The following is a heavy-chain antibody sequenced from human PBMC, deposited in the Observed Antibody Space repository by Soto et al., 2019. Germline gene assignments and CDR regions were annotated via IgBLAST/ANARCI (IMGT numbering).Heavy chain of an antibody. V-gene: IGHV3-30-3*01. Sequence: GGSLRLSCAASGFTFSSYAMHWVRQAPGKGLEWVAVISYDGSNKYYADSVKGRFTISRDNSKNTLYLQMNSLRAEDTAVYYCARAEFISRAFDIWGQGTMVTVSS. CDR3: ARAEFISRAFDI. D-gene: IGHD3-10*01. CDR2: ISYDGSNK. CDR1: GFTFSSYA. J-gene: IGHJ3*02.